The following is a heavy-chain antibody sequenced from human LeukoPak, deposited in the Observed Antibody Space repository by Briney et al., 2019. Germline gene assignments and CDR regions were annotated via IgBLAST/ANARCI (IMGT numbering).Heavy chain of an antibody. V-gene: IGHV4-59*12. CDR1: GGSISSYY. D-gene: IGHD3-10*01. CDR3: ARDGVIWYFDL. J-gene: IGHJ2*01. Sequence: SETLSLTCTVSGGSISSYYWSWIRQPPGKGLEWIGYIYYSGSTNYNPSLKSRVTISVDTSKNQFSLKLSSVTAADTAVYYCARDGVIWYFDLWAVAPWSLSPQ. CDR2: IYYSGST.